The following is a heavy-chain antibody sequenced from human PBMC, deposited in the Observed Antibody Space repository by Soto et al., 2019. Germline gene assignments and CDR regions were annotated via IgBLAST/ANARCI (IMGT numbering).Heavy chain of an antibody. CDR3: TRGRLSVWNGDY. V-gene: IGHV1-2*04. CDR2: INPNSGGT. CDR1: GYTLTAFY. D-gene: IGHD1-1*01. J-gene: IGHJ4*02. Sequence: QVQLVQSGPEIKRPGASVKVSCKTSGYTLTAFYVHWVRQAPGQGLEWMGWINPNSGGTFFAPTFQGWFTLSKDTSITTVYMELNSLKFDDTAFYFCTRGRLSVWNGDYWGQGTLVTVSS.